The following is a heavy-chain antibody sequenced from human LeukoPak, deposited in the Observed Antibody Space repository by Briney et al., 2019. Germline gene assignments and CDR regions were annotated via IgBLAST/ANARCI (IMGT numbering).Heavy chain of an antibody. Sequence: SETLSLTCTVSGGSISSYYWGWIRQPPGKGLEWIGYIYYSGSTNYNPSLKSRVTISVDTSKNQFSLKLSSVTAADTAVYYRARRHYHDSSGYFDYWGQGTLVTVSS. CDR2: IYYSGST. CDR1: GGSISSYY. J-gene: IGHJ4*02. D-gene: IGHD3-22*01. V-gene: IGHV4-59*08. CDR3: ARRHYHDSSGYFDY.